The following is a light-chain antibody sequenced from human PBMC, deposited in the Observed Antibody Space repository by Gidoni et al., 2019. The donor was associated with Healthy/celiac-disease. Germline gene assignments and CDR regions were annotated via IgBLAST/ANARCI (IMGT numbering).Light chain of an antibody. CDR1: PSVSSY. Sequence: EIVLTQSPATLYLSPGESATLSCRASPSVSSYLAWYQQKPGQAPRLLIYDASNSATGIPARFSGSWSGTDFTLTSSSLDPEDFAVYYCQQRSNWPPITFGQGTRLEIK. CDR3: QQRSNWPPIT. J-gene: IGKJ5*01. CDR2: DAS. V-gene: IGKV3-11*01.